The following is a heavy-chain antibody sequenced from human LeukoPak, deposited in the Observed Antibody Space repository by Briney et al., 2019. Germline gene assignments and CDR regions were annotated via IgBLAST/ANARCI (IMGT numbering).Heavy chain of an antibody. J-gene: IGHJ6*02. V-gene: IGHV1-69*13. D-gene: IGHD4-17*01. CDR3: ARPTVTPDYYYYGMDV. Sequence: ASVTVSCTASGGTFSSYAISWVRQAPGQGLEWMGGIIPIFGTANYAQKFQGRVTITADESTSTAYMELSSLRSEDTAVYYCARPTVTPDYYYYGMDVWGQGTTVTVSS. CDR2: IIPIFGTA. CDR1: GGTFSSYA.